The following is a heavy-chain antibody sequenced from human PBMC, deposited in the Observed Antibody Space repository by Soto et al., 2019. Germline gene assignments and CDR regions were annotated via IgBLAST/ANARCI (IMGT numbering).Heavy chain of an antibody. D-gene: IGHD5-18*01. CDR1: GGSMNSYY. J-gene: IGHJ4*02. Sequence: SETLSLTCTVSGGSMNSYYWSWIRQPPGKGLEWVGYVSSTGSTNYNPSLKSRASISLDTSRNQFSLNLSFVTAADTAVYYCATMGTPATGLYYFDYWGQGTLVTVSS. CDR3: ATMGTPATGLYYFDY. CDR2: VSSTGST. V-gene: IGHV4-59*08.